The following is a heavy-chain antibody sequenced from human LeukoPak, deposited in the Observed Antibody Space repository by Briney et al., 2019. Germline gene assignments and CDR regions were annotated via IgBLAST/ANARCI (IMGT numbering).Heavy chain of an antibody. D-gene: IGHD5-12*01. V-gene: IGHV3-23*01. CDR2: ISGSGGSI. CDR3: AKGSGYDPLDY. CDR1: GFTFSSYA. Sequence: GGSLRLSCVASGFTFSSYAMTWVRQAPGKGLEWVSRISGSGGSIYYADSVKGRFTISRDKSKNTLHLQMNSLRAEDTALYYCAKGSGYDPLDYWGQGTLVTVCS. J-gene: IGHJ4*02.